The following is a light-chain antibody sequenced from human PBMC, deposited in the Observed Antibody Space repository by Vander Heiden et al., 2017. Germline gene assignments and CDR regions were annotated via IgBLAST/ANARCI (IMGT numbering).Light chain of an antibody. Sequence: SSELTQDPAVSVALRPTVRITCQGDSLRSYYASWYQQKPGQAPVLVIYGKNNRPSGIPDRFSGSSSGNTASLTITGAQAEDEADYYCNSRDTSGNYVFGTGTKVTVL. CDR1: SLRSYY. V-gene: IGLV3-19*01. CDR2: GKN. CDR3: NSRDTSGNYV. J-gene: IGLJ1*01.